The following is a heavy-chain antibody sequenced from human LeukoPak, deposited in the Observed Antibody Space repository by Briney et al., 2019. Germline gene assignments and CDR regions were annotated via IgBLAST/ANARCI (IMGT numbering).Heavy chain of an antibody. V-gene: IGHV4-4*02. J-gene: IGHJ5*02. CDR3: AREVEMATKLWFDP. CDR1: GGSISSSNW. CDR2: IYHSGST. D-gene: IGHD5-24*01. Sequence: PSETLSLTCAVSGGSISSSNWWSWVRQPPGKGLEWIGEIYHSGSTNYNPSLKSRVTISVDKSKNQFSLKLSSVTAADTAVYYCAREVEMATKLWFDPWGQGTLVTVSS.